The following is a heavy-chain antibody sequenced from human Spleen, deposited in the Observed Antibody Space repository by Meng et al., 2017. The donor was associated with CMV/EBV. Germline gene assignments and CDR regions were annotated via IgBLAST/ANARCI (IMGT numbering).Heavy chain of an antibody. Sequence: ASVKVSCKASGYTFAAFHIHWVRQAAGQGFEWMGWINPDSGATKYAQKLQGRVTMTRDTSIRTAYMELTSLTSDDTAIYSCARGAVRGGRKSNPKPWHWGVVGVPSEKIALSRFDPWGQGTLVTVSS. CDR2: INPDSGAT. CDR3: ARGAVRGGRKSNPKPWHWGVVGVPSEKIALSRFDP. D-gene: IGHD2-2*01. J-gene: IGHJ5*02. V-gene: IGHV1-2*02. CDR1: GYTFAAFH.